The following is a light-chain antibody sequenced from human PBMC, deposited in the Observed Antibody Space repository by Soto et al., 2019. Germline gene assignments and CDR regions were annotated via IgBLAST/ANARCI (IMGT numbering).Light chain of an antibody. CDR2: GAS. Sequence: EIVLTQSPGTRSLSPGERATLSCRASQSVSSSYLAWYQQEPGQAPRLLIYGASSRATGIPDRFSGSGSGTDFTLTISRLEPEDFAVYYCQQYGSSVTFGQGTRLEIK. CDR1: QSVSSSY. J-gene: IGKJ5*01. CDR3: QQYGSSVT. V-gene: IGKV3-20*01.